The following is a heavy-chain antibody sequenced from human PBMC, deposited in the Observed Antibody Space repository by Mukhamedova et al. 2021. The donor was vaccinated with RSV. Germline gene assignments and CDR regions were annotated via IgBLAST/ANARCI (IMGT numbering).Heavy chain of an antibody. D-gene: IGHD6-19*01. J-gene: IGHJ4*02. CDR1: GFTFSSYG. V-gene: IGHV3-48*03. Sequence: GFTFSSYGMNWVHQAPGKGLEWVSYISTSGNTINYADSVKGRFTMSRDNAKNSLYLQMNSLRAEDTAVYYCARAVQWPYWGQGTLV. CDR2: ISTSGNTI. CDR3: ARAVQWPY.